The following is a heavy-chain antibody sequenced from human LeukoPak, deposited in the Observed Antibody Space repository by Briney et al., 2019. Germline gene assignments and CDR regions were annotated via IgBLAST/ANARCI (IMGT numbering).Heavy chain of an antibody. CDR2: IYRSGAT. CDR1: GDSFSGNNY. Sequence: SETLSLTCAVSGDSFSGNNYWTWVRQPLGKGLEWIGEIYRSGATNYNPSLKSRVTVSQDKSKNQFSLKLNSVTAADTAIYYCARNSGYSDLNYWGQGVLVTVSS. D-gene: IGHD3-22*01. CDR3: ARNSGYSDLNY. J-gene: IGHJ4*02. V-gene: IGHV4-4*02.